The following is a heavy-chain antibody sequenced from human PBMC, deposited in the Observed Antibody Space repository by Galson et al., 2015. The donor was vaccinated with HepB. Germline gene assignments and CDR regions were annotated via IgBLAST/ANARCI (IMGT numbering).Heavy chain of an antibody. D-gene: IGHD6-19*01. CDR3: AKVNSSGWRYYYYGMDV. Sequence: SLRLSCAASGFTFSSYGMHWVRQAPGKGLEWVAFIRYDGSNKYYADSVKGRFTISRDNSKNTLYLQMNSLRAEDTAVYYCAKVNSSGWRYYYYGMDVWGQGTTVTVSS. CDR1: GFTFSSYG. V-gene: IGHV3-30*02. J-gene: IGHJ6*02. CDR2: IRYDGSNK.